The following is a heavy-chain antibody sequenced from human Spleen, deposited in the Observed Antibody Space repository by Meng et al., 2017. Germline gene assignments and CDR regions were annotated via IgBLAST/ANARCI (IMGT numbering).Heavy chain of an antibody. V-gene: IGHV4-34*01. CDR3: ARGPTTMAHDFDY. CDR1: GGSFSDYY. CDR2: INHSGST. Sequence: QVQLQHGGAVLLKPSETLSRTCVGSGGSFSDYYWSWIRQPPGKGLEWIGEINHSGSTNYNPSLESRATISVDTSQNNLSLKLSSVTAADSAVYYCARGPTTMAHDFDYWGQGTLVTVSS. J-gene: IGHJ4*02. D-gene: IGHD4-11*01.